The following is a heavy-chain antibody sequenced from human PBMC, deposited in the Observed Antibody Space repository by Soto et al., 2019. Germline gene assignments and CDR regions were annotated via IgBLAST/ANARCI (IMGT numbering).Heavy chain of an antibody. Sequence: SETLSLTCAVSGGSVSSTNWWSWVRQSPGKGLEWIGDIYHIGSTNYNPSLRGRVTISVDKSNNQFSLTLKYVTAADTAVYYCAILPSRNEVKGLPLPFWSRGSLVTGSS. CDR1: GGSVSSTNW. CDR2: IYHIGST. CDR3: AILPSRNEVKGLPLPF. D-gene: IGHD2-8*01. V-gene: IGHV4-4*02. J-gene: IGHJ4*02.